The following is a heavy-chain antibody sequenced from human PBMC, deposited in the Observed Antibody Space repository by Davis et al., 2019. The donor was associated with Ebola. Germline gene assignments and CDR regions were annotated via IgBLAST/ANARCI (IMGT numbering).Heavy chain of an antibody. J-gene: IGHJ4*02. CDR1: GFTFSSYW. V-gene: IGHV3-7*01. CDR3: ASGEGDYYGSVSFDY. CDR2: IKHHGGES. D-gene: IGHD3-10*01. Sequence: GESLKISCATSGFTFSSYWMSWVRQAPGKGLEWVANIKHHGGESYYVDSVKGRFAISRDNTGNSLSLQMNSLRAEDTAIYYCASGEGDYYGSVSFDYWGQGILVTVSS.